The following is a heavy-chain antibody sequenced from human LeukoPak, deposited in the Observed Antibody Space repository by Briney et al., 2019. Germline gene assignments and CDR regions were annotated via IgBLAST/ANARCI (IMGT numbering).Heavy chain of an antibody. CDR3: ARHLGYDSGARSYHFYMDV. CDR2: FFYSGST. D-gene: IGHD3-10*01. J-gene: IGHJ6*03. CDR1: GGSISSTNYY. V-gene: IGHV4-39*01. Sequence: SETLSLTCTVSGGSISSTNYYWGWIRQPPGKGLEWIGSFFYSGSTSYNPSLKSRVTISVDTSKNQFSLKLSSLTAADTAVYYCARHLGYDSGARSYHFYMDVWGKGTTVTVSS.